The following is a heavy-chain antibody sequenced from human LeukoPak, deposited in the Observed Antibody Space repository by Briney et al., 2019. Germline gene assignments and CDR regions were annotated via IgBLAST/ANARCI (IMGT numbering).Heavy chain of an antibody. CDR3: ARDRPSRGYCSGGTCPLFDY. J-gene: IGHJ4*02. CDR2: ISAYNGNT. D-gene: IGHD2-15*01. V-gene: IGHV1-18*04. CDR1: GYTFTSYG. Sequence: ASVKVSCKASGYTFTSYGISWVRQAPGQGLEWMGWISAYNGNTNYAQKLQDRVTMTTDTSTSTAYMELRSLRSDDTAVYYCARDRPSRGYCSGGTCPLFDYWGQGTLVTVSS.